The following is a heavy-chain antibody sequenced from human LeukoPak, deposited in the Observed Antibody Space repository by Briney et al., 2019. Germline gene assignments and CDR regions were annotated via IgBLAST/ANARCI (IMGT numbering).Heavy chain of an antibody. CDR1: GCSFTSYW. D-gene: IGHD3-22*01. CDR3: ARKLGPNYYDSSGFDY. J-gene: IGHJ4*02. V-gene: IGHV5-51*01. Sequence: GESLKISCKGSGCSFTSYWIGWVRQMPGKGLEWMGIIYPGDSDTRYSPSFQGQVTISADKSISTAYLQWSSLKASDTAMYYCARKLGPNYYDSSGFDYWGQGTLVTVSS. CDR2: IYPGDSDT.